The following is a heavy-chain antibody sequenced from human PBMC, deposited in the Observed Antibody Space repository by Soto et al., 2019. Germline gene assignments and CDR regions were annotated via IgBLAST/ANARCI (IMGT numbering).Heavy chain of an antibody. CDR3: ARDRKAYYDSSGYRY. D-gene: IGHD3-22*01. Sequence: QVQLVQSGAEVKKPGASVKVSCKASGYTFTSYGISWVRQAPGQGLEGMGWVSAYNGNTNYAQKLQGRVTMTTDTSTSRAYMELRSLRSDDRAVYYCARDRKAYYDSSGYRYWGQGTLVTVSS. V-gene: IGHV1-18*01. J-gene: IGHJ4*02. CDR1: GYTFTSYG. CDR2: VSAYNGNT.